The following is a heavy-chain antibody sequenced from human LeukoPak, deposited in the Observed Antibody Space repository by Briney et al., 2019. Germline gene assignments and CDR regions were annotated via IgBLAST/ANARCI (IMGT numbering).Heavy chain of an antibody. V-gene: IGHV1-8*03. CDR3: ARNHEGFRY. CDR2: INSNNGDT. Sequence: ASVKVSCRASGYTFTSHDIIWVRQATGQGLEWMGWINSNNGDTNYAQSFQDRVTITRDTSISTAYMELTSLRSDDTAVYYCARNHEGFRYWGQGTLVTVSS. J-gene: IGHJ4*02. CDR1: GYTFTSHD.